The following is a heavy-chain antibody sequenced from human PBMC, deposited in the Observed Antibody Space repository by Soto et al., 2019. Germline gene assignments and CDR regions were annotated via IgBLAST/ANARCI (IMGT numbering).Heavy chain of an antibody. CDR2: ISSSSYI. V-gene: IGHV3-21*04. CDR1: GFTFSSYS. Sequence: PGGSLRLSCAASGFTFSSYSMNWVRQAPGKGLEWVSSISSSSYIYYADSVKGRFTISRDNAKNSLYLQMNSLRAEDTAVYYCARRGPGTYFDYWGQGTLVTVSS. D-gene: IGHD3-10*01. J-gene: IGHJ4*02. CDR3: ARRGPGTYFDY.